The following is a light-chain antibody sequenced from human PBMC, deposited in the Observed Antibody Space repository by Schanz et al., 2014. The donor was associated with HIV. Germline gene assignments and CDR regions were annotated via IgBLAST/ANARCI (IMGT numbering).Light chain of an antibody. Sequence: EIVLTQSPATLSLSPGERATLSCRASQSVSSYLAWYQQKPGQAPRLLIYGASSRATGIPARFSGSGSGTDFTLTISSLEPEDFATYYCQKYNSAPLTFGPGTKVDIK. V-gene: IGKV3-11*01. CDR2: GAS. J-gene: IGKJ3*01. CDR3: QKYNSAPLT. CDR1: QSVSSY.